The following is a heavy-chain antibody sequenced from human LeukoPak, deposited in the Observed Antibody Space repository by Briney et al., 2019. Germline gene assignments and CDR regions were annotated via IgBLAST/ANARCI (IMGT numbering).Heavy chain of an antibody. CDR1: GFTFSSYA. CDR3: AKDIIRWSFDY. J-gene: IGHJ4*02. CDR2: IGGNSRT. Sequence: QPGRSLRLSCAASGFTFSSYAMHWVRQAPGKGMEWVSGIGGNSRTHYADSVEGRFTISRDTSKNMLYLQMNNLRAEDTAVYYCAKDIIRWSFDYWGQGTLVTVSS. D-gene: IGHD4-23*01. V-gene: IGHV3-23*01.